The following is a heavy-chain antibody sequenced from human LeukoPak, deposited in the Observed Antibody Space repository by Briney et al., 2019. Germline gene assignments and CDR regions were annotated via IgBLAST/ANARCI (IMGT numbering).Heavy chain of an antibody. J-gene: IGHJ6*04. V-gene: IGHV3-74*01. CDR1: GFTFSNYW. D-gene: IGHD3-22*01. CDR2: INTDGSST. CDR3: ARGPTMKMDV. Sequence: GGSLRLSCAASGFTFSNYWMHWVRQAPGKGLVWVSRINTDGSSTSYVDSVKGRFTISRDNAKNSLYLQMNSLRAEDTAVYYCARGPTMKMDVWGKGTTVTVSS.